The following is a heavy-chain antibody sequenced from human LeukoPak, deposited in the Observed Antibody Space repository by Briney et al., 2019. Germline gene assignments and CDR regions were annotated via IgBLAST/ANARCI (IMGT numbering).Heavy chain of an antibody. CDR3: AKRNPYCSGGSCYNWFDP. D-gene: IGHD2-15*01. CDR1: GFNFNNYG. CDR2: ISYDGSNK. J-gene: IGHJ5*02. Sequence: PGRSLRLSCAASGFNFNNYGMHWVRQAPGKGLEWVAVISYDGSNKYYADSVKGRFTISRDNSKNTLYLQMNSLRAEDTAVYYCAKRNPYCSGGSCYNWFDPWGQGTLVTVSS. V-gene: IGHV3-30*18.